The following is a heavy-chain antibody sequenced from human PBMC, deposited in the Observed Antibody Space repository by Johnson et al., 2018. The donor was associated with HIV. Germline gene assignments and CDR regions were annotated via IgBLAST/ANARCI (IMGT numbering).Heavy chain of an antibody. CDR3: ARRALHYDVLTDYPVAANAFDI. J-gene: IGHJ3*02. CDR1: GFTFSRYW. D-gene: IGHD3-9*01. Sequence: VQLVESGGGLVQPGGSLRRSCAASGFTFSRYWMSWVRQAPGKGLEWVATIKEDGCEEYYVDSVKGRFTISRDNAKNSLYLQMNSLTAADTAEYYCARRALHYDVLTDYPVAANAFDIWGQGTMVTVSS. CDR2: IKEDGCEE. V-gene: IGHV3-7*04.